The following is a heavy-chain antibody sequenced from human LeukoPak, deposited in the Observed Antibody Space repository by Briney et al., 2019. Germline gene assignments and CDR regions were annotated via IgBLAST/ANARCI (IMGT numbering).Heavy chain of an antibody. CDR3: AKDIVGGGDDY. Sequence: PGGSLRLSCGASGFTFSSYAMSWVRQAPGKGLEWVSGFSESGGSTYYADSVKGRFTISRDNSKNTLYLQMDSLRAEDTAVYYCAKDIVGGGDDYWGQGTLVIVSS. D-gene: IGHD2-21*02. CDR2: FSESGGST. J-gene: IGHJ4*02. V-gene: IGHV3-23*01. CDR1: GFTFSSYA.